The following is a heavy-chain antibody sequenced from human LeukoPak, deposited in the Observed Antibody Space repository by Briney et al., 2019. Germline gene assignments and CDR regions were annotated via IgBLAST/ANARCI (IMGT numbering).Heavy chain of an antibody. D-gene: IGHD2-2*01. V-gene: IGHV4-34*01. CDR3: ARRLGYCSSTSCRVGWFDP. Sequence: SETLSLTCAVYGGSFSGYYWSWIRQPPGKGLKWIGEINHSGSTNYNPSLKSRVTISVDTSKNQFSLKLSSVTAADTAVYYCARRLGYCSSTSCRVGWFDPWGQGTLVTVSS. CDR2: INHSGST. J-gene: IGHJ5*02. CDR1: GGSFSGYY.